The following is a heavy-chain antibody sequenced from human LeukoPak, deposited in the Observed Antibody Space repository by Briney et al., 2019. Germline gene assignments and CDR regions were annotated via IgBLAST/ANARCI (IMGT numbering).Heavy chain of an antibody. V-gene: IGHV1-24*01. CDR1: GHTLTKLA. J-gene: IGHJ4*02. Sequence: ASVKVSCKVSGHTLTKLAIHWVRQAPGKGLEWMGNFDPEDGEIIYAQKFQGRVTMTEDTSTDTAYMELSSLRSEDTAVYYCARTAARRFDYWGQGTLVTVSS. CDR2: FDPEDGEI. CDR3: ARTAARRFDY. D-gene: IGHD6-6*01.